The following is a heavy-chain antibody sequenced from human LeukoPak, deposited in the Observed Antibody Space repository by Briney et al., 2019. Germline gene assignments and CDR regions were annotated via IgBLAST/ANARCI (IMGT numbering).Heavy chain of an antibody. CDR2: ISSSGSTI. CDR3: ARDREGIPAAIYDY. J-gene: IGHJ4*02. D-gene: IGHD2-2*01. V-gene: IGHV3-11*01. CDR1: GFTFSDYY. Sequence: PGGSLRLSCAASGFTFSDYYMSWIRLAPGKGLEWVSYISSSGSTIYYADSVKGRFTISRDNAKNSLYLQMNSLRAEDTAVYYCARDREGIPAAIYDYWGQGTLVTVSS.